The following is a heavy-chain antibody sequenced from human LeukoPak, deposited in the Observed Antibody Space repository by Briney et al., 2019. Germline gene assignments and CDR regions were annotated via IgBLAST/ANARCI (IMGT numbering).Heavy chain of an antibody. D-gene: IGHD3-3*01. Sequence: GESLRLSCEVYGFSVSVNAMTWVRQAPGKGLEWVSDIRRSGDDKYYADSVKGRFTISKDNSKNTVYLQMNSLRAEDTAVYYCAKEGVLRFLEWRSYYFDYWGQGTLVTVSS. V-gene: IGHV3-23*01. CDR1: GFSVSVNA. J-gene: IGHJ4*02. CDR2: IRRSGDDK. CDR3: AKEGVLRFLEWRSYYFDY.